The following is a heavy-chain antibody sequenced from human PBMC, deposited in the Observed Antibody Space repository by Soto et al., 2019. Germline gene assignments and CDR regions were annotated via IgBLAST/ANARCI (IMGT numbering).Heavy chain of an antibody. CDR2: IVVGSGNT. Sequence: GASVKVSCKASGFTFTSSAMQWVRQARGQRLEWIGWIVVGSGNTNYAQKFQERVTITRDMSTSTAYMELSSLRSEDTAVYYCARALATVADDDYWGQGTLVTVSS. J-gene: IGHJ4*02. V-gene: IGHV1-58*02. CDR1: GFTFTSSA. CDR3: ARALATVADDDY. D-gene: IGHD6-19*01.